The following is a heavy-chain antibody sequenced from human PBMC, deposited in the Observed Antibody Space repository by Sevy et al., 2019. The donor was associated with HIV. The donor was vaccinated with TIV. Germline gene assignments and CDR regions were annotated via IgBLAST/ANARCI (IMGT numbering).Heavy chain of an antibody. Sequence: SETLSLTCTVSGGSVSSGSYYWTWIRQPPGKGLEWIGYIYKSGRTNYNPSLKSRVTISVDTSKNQFSLKLSSVIAADTAVYYCARDHGHGGWLVDYWGQGTLVTVSS. J-gene: IGHJ4*02. CDR3: ARDHGHGGWLVDY. V-gene: IGHV4-61*01. CDR1: GGSVSSGSYY. CDR2: IYKSGRT. D-gene: IGHD6-19*01.